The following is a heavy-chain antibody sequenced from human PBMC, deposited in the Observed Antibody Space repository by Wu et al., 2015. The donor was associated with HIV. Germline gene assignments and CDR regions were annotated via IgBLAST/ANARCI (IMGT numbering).Heavy chain of an antibody. CDR2: ISAYNGNT. J-gene: IGHJ6*03. V-gene: IGHV1-18*01. Sequence: QVQLVQSGAEVKKPGASVKVSCKASGYTFTSYGISWVRQAPGQGLEWMGWISAYNGNTNYAQKLQGRVTMTTDTSTSTAYMELRSLRSDDTAVYYCASLSSSSSEGYYYYMDVWGKGTTVTVSS. D-gene: IGHD6-6*01. CDR1: GYTFTSYG. CDR3: ASLSSSSSEGYYYYMDV.